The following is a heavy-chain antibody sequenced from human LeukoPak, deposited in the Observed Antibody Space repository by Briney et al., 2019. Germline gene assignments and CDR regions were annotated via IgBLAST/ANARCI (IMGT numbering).Heavy chain of an antibody. CDR3: ARGYGSGSSDYYYGMDV. CDR1: GGSINSGDYY. CDR2: IYYSGIT. D-gene: IGHD3-10*01. Sequence: SETLSLTCTVSGGSINSGDYYWTWIRQHPGKGLEWIGNIYYSGITYYNPSLKSRVTISVDTSKNQFSLKLSSVTAADTAVYYCARGYGSGSSDYYYGMDVWGHGATVTVSS. J-gene: IGHJ6*02. V-gene: IGHV4-31*03.